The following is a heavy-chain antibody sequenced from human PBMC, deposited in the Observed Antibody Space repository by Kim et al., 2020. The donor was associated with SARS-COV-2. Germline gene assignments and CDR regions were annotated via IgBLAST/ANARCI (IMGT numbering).Heavy chain of an antibody. CDR3: ARPFYYGSGSFDAFDI. Sequence: GESLKISCKGSGYSFTSYWISWVRQMPGKGLEWMGRIDPSDSYTNYSPSFQGHVTISADKSISTAYLQWSSLKASDTAMYYCARPFYYGSGSFDAFDIWGQGTMVTVSS. D-gene: IGHD3-10*01. J-gene: IGHJ3*02. CDR2: IDPSDSYT. V-gene: IGHV5-10-1*01. CDR1: GYSFTSYW.